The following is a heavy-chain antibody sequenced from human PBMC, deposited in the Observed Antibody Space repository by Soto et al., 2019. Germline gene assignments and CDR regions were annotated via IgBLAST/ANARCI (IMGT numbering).Heavy chain of an antibody. CDR1: GASIRSYY. D-gene: IGHD2-15*01. CDR2: IYYSGST. Sequence: QVQLQESGPGLVKPSETLSLTCTVSGASIRSYYWSWIRQPPGRGLEWVGYIYYSGSTNYNPSLKSRVTISGDTPKNQFSLKLNSVTAADTAVYYCARSRILEYNWFAPWGQGTLVTVSS. V-gene: IGHV4-59*01. J-gene: IGHJ5*02. CDR3: ARSRILEYNWFAP.